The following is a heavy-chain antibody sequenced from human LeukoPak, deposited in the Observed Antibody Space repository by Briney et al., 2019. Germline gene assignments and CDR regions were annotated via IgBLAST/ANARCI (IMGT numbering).Heavy chain of an antibody. CDR1: GFTFSSYG. Sequence: GGSLRLSCAASGFTFSSYGMHWVRQATGKGLEWVAFIRYDGSNKYYADSVKGRFTISRDNSKNTLYLQMNSLRAEDTAVYYCAKDHRPDDYGDYVDAFDIWGQGTMVTVSS. CDR3: AKDHRPDDYGDYVDAFDI. V-gene: IGHV3-30*02. D-gene: IGHD4-17*01. CDR2: IRYDGSNK. J-gene: IGHJ3*02.